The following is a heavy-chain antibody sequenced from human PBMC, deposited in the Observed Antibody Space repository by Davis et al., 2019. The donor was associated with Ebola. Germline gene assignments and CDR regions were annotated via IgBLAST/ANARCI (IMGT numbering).Heavy chain of an antibody. CDR2: ITSASSYI. V-gene: IGHV3-21*06. Sequence: GSLRLSCAASGFTFSSYSMSWVRQAPGRGLEWVSSITSASSYIYYADSVKGRFTISRDNAKNSLYLQMNSLRAEDTAVYYCARDRIAVAGIYYYGMDVWGKGTTVTVSS. D-gene: IGHD6-19*01. CDR1: GFTFSSYS. CDR3: ARDRIAVAGIYYYGMDV. J-gene: IGHJ6*04.